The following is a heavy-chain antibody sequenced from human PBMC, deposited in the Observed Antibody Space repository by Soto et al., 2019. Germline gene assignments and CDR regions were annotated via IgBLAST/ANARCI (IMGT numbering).Heavy chain of an antibody. D-gene: IGHD5-18*01. CDR3: ARGALYSYGSYFDC. V-gene: IGHV3-53*01. J-gene: IGHJ4*02. CDR1: GFAVSTDY. Sequence: PSETLRLSCAASGFAVSTDYLIWVRQAPGMGLECVSVIYDDGATYYADSVRGRFTISRDNSKNTLYLQMNSLRAEDTAVYFCARGALYSYGSYFDCWGQGTLVTVSS. CDR2: IYDDGAT.